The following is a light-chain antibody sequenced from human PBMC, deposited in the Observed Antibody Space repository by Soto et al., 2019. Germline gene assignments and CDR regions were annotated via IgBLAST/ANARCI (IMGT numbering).Light chain of an antibody. Sequence: EIVMTQSPATLSVSPGERATLSSRASQIVSSNLAWYQQKPGRAPRLLMXGASTRATGIPARFSGSGSGTEFTLTISRLQYEYFAVYYCQQYNNWHRTFGQGTKVDIK. CDR1: QIVSSN. CDR2: GAS. V-gene: IGKV3-15*01. CDR3: QQYNNWHRT. J-gene: IGKJ1*01.